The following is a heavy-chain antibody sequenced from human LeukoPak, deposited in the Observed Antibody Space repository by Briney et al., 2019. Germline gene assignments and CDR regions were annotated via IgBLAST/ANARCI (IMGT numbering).Heavy chain of an antibody. V-gene: IGHV4-39*01. Sequence: SETLSLTCTVSGGPISSSSYYWGWIRQPPGEGLEWSGRFYYSGSTYYNPSLKSRVTISVDTSKNQYSLKLSSVTAADTAVYYCARQSVEQWLEPNWFDPWGQGTLVTVSS. CDR2: FYYSGST. D-gene: IGHD6-19*01. J-gene: IGHJ5*02. CDR1: GGPISSSSYY. CDR3: ARQSVEQWLEPNWFDP.